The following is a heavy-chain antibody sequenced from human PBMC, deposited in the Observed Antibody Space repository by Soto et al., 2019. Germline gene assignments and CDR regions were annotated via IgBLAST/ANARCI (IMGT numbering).Heavy chain of an antibody. CDR3: ARDRGTGTTLMD. D-gene: IGHD1-1*01. CDR2: ISAYNGNT. J-gene: IGHJ4*02. CDR1: GYTFTIYG. V-gene: IGHV1-18*01. Sequence: ASVKVSCKAAGYTFTIYGISWVRQAPGQGLEWMGWISAYNGNTNYAQKLQGRVTMTTDTSTSTAYMELRSLRSDDTAVYYCARDRGTGTTLMDWGQGTLVTVSS.